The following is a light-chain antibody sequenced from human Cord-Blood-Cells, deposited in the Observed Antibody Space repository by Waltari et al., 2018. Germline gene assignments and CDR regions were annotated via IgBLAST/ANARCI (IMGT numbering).Light chain of an antibody. CDR3: QQYYSTPYS. J-gene: IGKJ2*03. CDR2: WAS. Sequence: DIVMTQSPDSLAVSLGERATINCKSSQSVLHSSNNKNYLAWYHQKPGQPPKLLIYWASTRESGVPDQFSGSGSGTDFTLTISSLQAEDVAVYYCQQYYSTPYSFGQGTKLEIK. CDR1: QSVLHSSNNKNY. V-gene: IGKV4-1*01.